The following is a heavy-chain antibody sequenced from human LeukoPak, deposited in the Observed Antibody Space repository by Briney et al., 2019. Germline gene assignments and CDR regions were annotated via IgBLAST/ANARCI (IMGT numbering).Heavy chain of an antibody. CDR3: AKRGVVIRVFLVGFHKEAYYFDS. D-gene: IGHD3-10*01. J-gene: IGHJ4*02. CDR1: GITLSNYG. CDR2: LSGSGGGT. Sequence: GGSLRLSCAVSGITLSNYGMSWARQAPGKGLEWVAGLSGSGGGTNYADSVQGRFTISRDNPKNTLYLQMNSLRAEDTAVYFCAKRGVVIRVFLVGFHKEAYYFDSWGQGVLVTVSS. V-gene: IGHV3-23*01.